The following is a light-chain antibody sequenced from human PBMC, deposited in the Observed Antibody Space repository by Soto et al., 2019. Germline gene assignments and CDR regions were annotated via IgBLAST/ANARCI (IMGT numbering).Light chain of an antibody. Sequence: VMTQAPATLSVSPGERVTLSCRASQTINNNVAWYQLKDGQVPRLLIYGASTRATDIPARFSGSGSGTEFTLTISSMQSEDFAEYPCQQYNNWPQTFGQATKVDI. J-gene: IGKJ1*01. CDR2: GAS. V-gene: IGKV3-15*01. CDR3: QQYNNWPQT. CDR1: QTINNN.